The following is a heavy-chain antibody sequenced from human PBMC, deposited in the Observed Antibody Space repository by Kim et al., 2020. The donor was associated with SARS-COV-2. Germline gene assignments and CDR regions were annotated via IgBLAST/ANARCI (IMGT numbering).Heavy chain of an antibody. Sequence: KGRFTTSGDNAKNSLYLQMNSLRDEDTAVYYCARDQEGDTTYYYYYGMDVWGQGTTVTVSS. V-gene: IGHV3-48*02. D-gene: IGHD1-26*01. J-gene: IGHJ6*02. CDR3: ARDQEGDTTYYYYYGMDV.